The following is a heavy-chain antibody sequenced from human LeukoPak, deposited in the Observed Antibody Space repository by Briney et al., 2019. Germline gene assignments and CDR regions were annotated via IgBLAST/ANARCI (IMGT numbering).Heavy chain of an antibody. D-gene: IGHD1-26*01. V-gene: IGHV4-59*08. J-gene: IGHJ4*02. CDR3: ARQGELAIDY. Sequence: TSETLSLTCNVSGASMSSNYWSWIRQPPGKGLEWIGYIYHSGNTNYSPSLESRGTMSVDESKNQFSLKVNFVSAADTAVYYCARQGELAIDYWGQGTLVTVSS. CDR2: IYHSGNT. CDR1: GASMSSNY.